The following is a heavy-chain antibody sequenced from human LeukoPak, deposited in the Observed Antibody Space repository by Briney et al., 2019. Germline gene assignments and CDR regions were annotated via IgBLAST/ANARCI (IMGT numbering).Heavy chain of an antibody. CDR1: GGSISSGSYY. Sequence: SQTLSLTCTVSGGSISSGSYYWSWIRQPAGKGLEWIGRIYTSGSTNYNPSLKSRVTISVDTSKNQFSLKLSSVTAADTAVYYCARGNTYNWNYVGAFDIWGQGTMVTVSS. CDR2: IYTSGST. D-gene: IGHD1-7*01. V-gene: IGHV4-61*02. J-gene: IGHJ3*02. CDR3: ARGNTYNWNYVGAFDI.